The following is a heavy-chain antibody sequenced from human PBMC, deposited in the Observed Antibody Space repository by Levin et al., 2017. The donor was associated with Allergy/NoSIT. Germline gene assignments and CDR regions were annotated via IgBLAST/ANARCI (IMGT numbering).Heavy chain of an antibody. V-gene: IGHV4-61*01. D-gene: IGHD2-8*01. CDR2: INYRGGT. CDR3: ARNRIMVSGGKDYYYGMDV. CDR1: GGSVSSGTYY. Sequence: NPSETLSLTCTVSGGSVSSGTYYWSWIRQPPGKGLEWIGYINYRGGTKYNPSLKSRVTISVDTSKNEFSLKLTSVTAADTAVYYCARNRIMVSGGKDYYYGMDVWGQGTTVTVSS. J-gene: IGHJ6*02.